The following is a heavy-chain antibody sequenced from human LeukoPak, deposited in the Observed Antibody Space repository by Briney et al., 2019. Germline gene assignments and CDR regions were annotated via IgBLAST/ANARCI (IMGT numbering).Heavy chain of an antibody. D-gene: IGHD4-23*01. CDR2: IYYSGST. V-gene: IGHV4-31*03. J-gene: IGHJ3*02. Sequence: SQTLSLTCTVSGGSISSGDYYWSWIRQPPGKGLEWIGYIYYSGSTYYNPSLKSRVTISVDTSKNQFSLRLSSVTAADTAVYYCARDRNYGGNPDAFDIWGQGTMVTVSS. CDR1: GGSISSGDYY. CDR3: ARDRNYGGNPDAFDI.